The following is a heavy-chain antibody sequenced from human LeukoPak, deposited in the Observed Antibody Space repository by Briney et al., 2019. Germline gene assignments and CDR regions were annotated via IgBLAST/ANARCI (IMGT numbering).Heavy chain of an antibody. J-gene: IGHJ5*01. V-gene: IGHV3-33*01. CDR2: IWYDGSYE. CDR3: ARDGSGLAVRGWFDF. Sequence: GGSLRLSCVASGFTFNKYGVHWVRQAPGKGLEWVAVIWYDGSYEYFADSVKGRLAISRDNDKNTVTLQMNSLRVEDTAVYYCARDGSGLAVRGWFDFWGQGTLVTVPS. D-gene: IGHD3-10*01. CDR1: GFTFNKYG.